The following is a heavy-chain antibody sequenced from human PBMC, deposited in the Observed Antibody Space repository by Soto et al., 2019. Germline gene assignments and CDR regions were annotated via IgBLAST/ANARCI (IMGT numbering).Heavy chain of an antibody. V-gene: IGHV4-34*01. CDR1: GGPFSGYY. Sequence: SETLSLTCAVYGGPFSGYYWSWIRQPPGKGLEWIGEINHSGSTNYNPSLKSRVTISVDTSKNQFSLKLSSVTAADTAVYYCASYYGSGSYYNWFDPWGQGTLVTVSS. D-gene: IGHD3-10*01. CDR2: INHSGST. CDR3: ASYYGSGSYYNWFDP. J-gene: IGHJ5*02.